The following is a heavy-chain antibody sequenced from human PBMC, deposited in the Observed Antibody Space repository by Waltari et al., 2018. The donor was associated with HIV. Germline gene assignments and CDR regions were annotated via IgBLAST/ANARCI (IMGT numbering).Heavy chain of an antibody. J-gene: IGHJ4*02. V-gene: IGHV4-59*01. Sequence: QVKLQESGPGLVKPLETLSLTCTVSGGSIGSYYWSWIRQPPGKGLEWIGYIYYSGSTTDNPCLKSRVTISVDTSKNQFSLNLTSVTAADTAVYYCARGGVVTTYDYWGQGTLVTVSS. CDR1: GGSIGSYY. D-gene: IGHD2-21*02. CDR2: IYYSGST. CDR3: ARGGVVTTYDY.